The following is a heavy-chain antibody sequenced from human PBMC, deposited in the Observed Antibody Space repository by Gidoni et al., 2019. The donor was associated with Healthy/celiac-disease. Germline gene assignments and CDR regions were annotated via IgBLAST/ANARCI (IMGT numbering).Heavy chain of an antibody. V-gene: IGHV4-31*03. CDR1: GGSIRSGGSY. Sequence: QVQLQESGPGLLTPSQTLSLTCTFSGGSIRSGGSYWSWIRQHPGKGLEWIGYTDYSGSTYYNPSLKSRVTISVDTSKNQFSLKLSSVTAADTAGYYCARGVTYYYDSSGYYDYWGQGTLVTVSS. D-gene: IGHD3-22*01. CDR2: TDYSGST. CDR3: ARGVTYYYDSSGYYDY. J-gene: IGHJ4*02.